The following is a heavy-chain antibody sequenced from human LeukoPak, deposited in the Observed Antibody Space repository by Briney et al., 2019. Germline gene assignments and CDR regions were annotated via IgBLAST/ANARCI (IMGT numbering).Heavy chain of an antibody. D-gene: IGHD6-19*01. J-gene: IGHJ3*02. CDR2: ISAYNGNT. V-gene: IGHV1-18*01. CDR1: GYTFTSYG. Sequence: ASVKVSCKASGYTFTSYGISWVRQAPGQGLEWMGWISAYNGNTNYAQEFQGRVTMTRDMSTSTVYMELSSLRSEDTAVYYCASIAVAGDAFDIWGQGTMVTVSS. CDR3: ASIAVAGDAFDI.